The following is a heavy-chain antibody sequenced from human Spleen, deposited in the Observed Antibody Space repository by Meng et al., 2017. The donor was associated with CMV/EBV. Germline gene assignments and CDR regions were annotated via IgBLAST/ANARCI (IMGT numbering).Heavy chain of an antibody. D-gene: IGHD3-16*02. J-gene: IGHJ4*02. V-gene: IGHV3-30*04. CDR3: ARGEVIVSVAYFDY. Sequence: GESLKISCAASGFNFNNFAMHWVRQAPGKGLEWVALTSSDGSNKYYADSVKGRFTVSRDNSKNTVFLQMNSLRAEDTAVYYCARGEVIVSVAYFDYWGQGTLVTVSS. CDR2: TSSDGSNK. CDR1: GFNFNNFA.